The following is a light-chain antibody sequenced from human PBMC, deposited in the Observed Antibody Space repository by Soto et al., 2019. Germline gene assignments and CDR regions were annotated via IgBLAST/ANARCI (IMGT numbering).Light chain of an antibody. J-gene: IGLJ1*01. Sequence: QSVLTQPHSASGTPGQRVTISCSGSSSNIATSSVHWFQLLPGTAPKLLISTTNQRPSGVPERFSGSKSGTSASLAISGLQSEDEADYYCAAWDDSLNGHVFGTGTKVTVL. V-gene: IGLV1-44*01. CDR1: SSNIATSS. CDR2: TTN. CDR3: AAWDDSLNGHV.